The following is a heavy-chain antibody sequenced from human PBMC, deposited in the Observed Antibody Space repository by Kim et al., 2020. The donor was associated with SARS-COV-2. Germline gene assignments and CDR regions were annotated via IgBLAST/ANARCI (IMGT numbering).Heavy chain of an antibody. Sequence: GGSLRLSCAASGFTFSSYGMHWVRQAPGKGLEWVAVIWYDGSNKYYADSVKGRFTISRDNSKNTLYLQMNSLRAEDTAVYYCASLPVVVAANAFDIWGQGTMVTVSS. CDR3: ASLPVVVAANAFDI. D-gene: IGHD2-15*01. CDR1: GFTFSSYG. V-gene: IGHV3-33*08. J-gene: IGHJ3*02. CDR2: IWYDGSNK.